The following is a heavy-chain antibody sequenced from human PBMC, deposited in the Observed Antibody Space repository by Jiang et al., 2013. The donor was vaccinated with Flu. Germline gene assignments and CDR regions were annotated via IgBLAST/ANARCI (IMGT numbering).Heavy chain of an antibody. CDR1: GGTFSSYA. V-gene: IGHV1-69*01. CDR2: IIPIFGTA. Sequence: SGAEVKKPGSSVKVSCKASGGTFSSYAISWVRQAPGQGLEWMGGIIPIFGTANYAQKFQGRVTITADESTSTAYMELSSLRSEDTAVYYCARDRVYSSSWFDGSSNGMDVWGQGTTGHRLL. J-gene: IGHJ6*02. CDR3: ARDRVYSSSWFDGSSNGMDV. D-gene: IGHD6-13*01.